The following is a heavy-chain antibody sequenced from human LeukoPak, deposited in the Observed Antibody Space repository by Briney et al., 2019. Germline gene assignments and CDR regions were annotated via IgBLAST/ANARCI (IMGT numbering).Heavy chain of an antibody. J-gene: IGHJ4*02. CDR1: GGTFSSYA. CDR2: IIPIFGTA. Sequence: GASVKVSCKASGGTFSSYAISWVRQAPGQGLEWMGGIIPIFGTANYAQKFQGRVTITADKSTSTAYMVLSSLRSEDTAVYYCARVYGSGSYYNDLDYWGQGTLVTVSS. V-gene: IGHV1-69*06. D-gene: IGHD3-10*01. CDR3: ARVYGSGSYYNDLDY.